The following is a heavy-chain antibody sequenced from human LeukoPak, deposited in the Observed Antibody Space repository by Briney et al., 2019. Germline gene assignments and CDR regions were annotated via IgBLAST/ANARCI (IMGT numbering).Heavy chain of an antibody. D-gene: IGHD4-17*01. CDR2: IYYSGST. CDR3: ARFPFIYGDYGFDY. CDR1: GRSISSHY. J-gene: IGHJ4*02. V-gene: IGHV4-59*11. Sequence: SETLSLTCTVSGRSISSHYWSWIRQPPGKGLEWIGYIYYSGSTNYNPSLKSRVTISVATSKTQFSLKLSSVNAADPAVYYCARFPFIYGDYGFDYWGQGTLVTVSS.